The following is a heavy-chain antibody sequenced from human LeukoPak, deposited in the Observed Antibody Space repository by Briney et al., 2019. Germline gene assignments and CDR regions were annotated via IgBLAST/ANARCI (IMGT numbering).Heavy chain of an antibody. J-gene: IGHJ1*01. V-gene: IGHV1-18*01. CDR2: ISAYNGNT. CDR3: ARSACSGGSCYSEYFQH. D-gene: IGHD2-15*01. Sequence: ASVTVSCKASGYTFTSYGISWVRQAPGQGLEWMGWISAYNGNTNYAQKLQGRVTMTTDTSTSTAYMELRSLRSDDTAVYYCARSACSGGSCYSEYFQHWGQGTLVTVSS. CDR1: GYTFTSYG.